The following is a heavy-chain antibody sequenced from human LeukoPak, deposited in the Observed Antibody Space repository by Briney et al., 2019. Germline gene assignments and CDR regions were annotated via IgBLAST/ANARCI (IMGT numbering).Heavy chain of an antibody. J-gene: IGHJ3*02. D-gene: IGHD3-22*01. CDR1: GFTFRSYA. CDR3: AKSITMIVVVVGNAFDI. Sequence: AGSLRLSCAASGFTFRSYATNWVRQAPGKGLEWVSVISGSGDTTNYADYVKGRFTISRDNSKNTLYLQMNSLRAEDTAVYYCAKSITMIVVVVGNAFDIWGQGTMVTVSS. CDR2: ISGSGDTT. V-gene: IGHV3-23*01.